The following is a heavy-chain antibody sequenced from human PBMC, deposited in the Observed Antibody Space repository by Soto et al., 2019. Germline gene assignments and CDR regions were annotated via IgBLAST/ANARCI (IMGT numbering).Heavy chain of an antibody. J-gene: IGHJ4*02. CDR2: IWYDSSNK. Sequence: VQLVESGGGVVQPGRSLRLSCAASGFTFSSHGMHWVRQAPGKGLEWVAGIWYDSSNKYYLDPVKGRFTISRDNSKSTLYLQMNSLRAEDTAVYYCASEGWNEERQDLDFWGQGTPFTVSS. CDR1: GFTFSSHG. D-gene: IGHD1-1*01. CDR3: ASEGWNEERQDLDF. V-gene: IGHV3-33*01.